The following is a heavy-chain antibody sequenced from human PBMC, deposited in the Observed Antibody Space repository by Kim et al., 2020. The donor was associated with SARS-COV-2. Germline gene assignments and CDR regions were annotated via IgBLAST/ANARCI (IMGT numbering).Heavy chain of an antibody. Sequence: SLKSRVTIAVDTSKNQFSLKLSSVTAADTAVYYCARGRSGWYKYNWFDPWGQGTLVTVSS. CDR3: ARGRSGWYKYNWFDP. D-gene: IGHD6-19*01. V-gene: IGHV4-34*01. J-gene: IGHJ5*02.